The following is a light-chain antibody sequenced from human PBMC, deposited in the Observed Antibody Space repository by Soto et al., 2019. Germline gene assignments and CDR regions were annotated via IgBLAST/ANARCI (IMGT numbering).Light chain of an antibody. V-gene: IGLV1-51*01. CDR2: DNN. Sequence: QSVLTQPPSVSAAPGQKVTISCSGSSSNIGNNYVSWYQQLPGTAPKLLIYDNNKRPSGIPDRFSGSKSGTSATLGITGLQTGDEADYYCGTWDSSLSAGEAVFGGGTKLTVL. J-gene: IGLJ2*01. CDR1: SSNIGNNY. CDR3: GTWDSSLSAGEAV.